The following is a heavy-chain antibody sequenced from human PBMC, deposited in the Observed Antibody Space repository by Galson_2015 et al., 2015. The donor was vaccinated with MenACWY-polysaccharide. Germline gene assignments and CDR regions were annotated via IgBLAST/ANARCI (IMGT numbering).Heavy chain of an antibody. D-gene: IGHD3-22*01. CDR1: GYSFSSYD. CDR2: MNPNSGNT. V-gene: IGHV1-8*01. J-gene: IGHJ5*02. CDR3: ARGGKYFYDSSGYLNWFDP. Sequence: SVKVSCKASGYSFSSYDINWVRQTTGQGLEWMGWMNPNSGNTGYAQKFQGRVTMTRNTSISIAYMELSSLRSEDTAVYYCARGGKYFYDSSGYLNWFDPWGQGTLVTVSS.